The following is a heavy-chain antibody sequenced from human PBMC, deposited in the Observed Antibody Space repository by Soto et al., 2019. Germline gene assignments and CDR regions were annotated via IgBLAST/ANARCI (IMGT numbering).Heavy chain of an antibody. D-gene: IGHD5-12*01. CDR3: ASSSRDGYNAVDY. V-gene: IGHV4-31*03. J-gene: IGHJ4*02. CDR1: GASISNGGYY. CDR2: IFYSGRT. Sequence: PSETLSLTCTVSGASISNGGYYWSWIRQQPGKGLKWIGYIFYSGRTYYNPSLKSRVSISVDTSKNQFSLKLSSVTAADTAVYYCASSSRDGYNAVDYWGQGTLVTVSS.